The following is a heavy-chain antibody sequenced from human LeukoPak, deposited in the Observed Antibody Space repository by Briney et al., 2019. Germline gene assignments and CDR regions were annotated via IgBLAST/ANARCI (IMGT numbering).Heavy chain of an antibody. J-gene: IGHJ3*02. Sequence: PGGSLRLSCAASGFTFSSYSMNWVRQAPGKGLEWVSSISSSSSSYIYYADSVKGRFTISRDNAKNSLYLQMNSLRAEDTAVYYCARDQLGYCSGGSCYSAAFDIWGQGTMVTVSS. CDR2: ISSSSSSYI. CDR1: GFTFSSYS. D-gene: IGHD2-15*01. V-gene: IGHV3-21*01. CDR3: ARDQLGYCSGGSCYSAAFDI.